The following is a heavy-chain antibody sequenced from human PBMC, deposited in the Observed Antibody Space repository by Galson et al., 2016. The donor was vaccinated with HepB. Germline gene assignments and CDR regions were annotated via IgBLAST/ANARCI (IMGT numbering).Heavy chain of an antibody. J-gene: IGHJ4*02. V-gene: IGHV4-59*02. Sequence: SETLSLTCTVSGGSVSSHYWSWIRQSPGRGLEWIGYVHYNWGTDYNPSLKSRVTMSVDTSKNQFSLKLTSMTAADTAVYYGARETGAGTFPGFDYWGQGILVTVSS. CDR2: VHYNWGT. CDR3: ARETGAGTFPGFDY. D-gene: IGHD1-1*01. CDR1: GGSVSSHY.